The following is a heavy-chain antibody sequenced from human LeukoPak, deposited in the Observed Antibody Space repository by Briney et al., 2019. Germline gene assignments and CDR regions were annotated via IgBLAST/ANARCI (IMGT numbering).Heavy chain of an antibody. V-gene: IGHV4-34*01. Sequence: SETLSLTCAVYGGSFSGYYWSWIRQPPGKGLEWIGEINHSGSTNYNPSLKSRVTISVDTSKNQFSLKLSSVTAADTAVYYRASEPSSWYNYGMDVWGQGTTVTVSS. D-gene: IGHD6-13*01. CDR2: INHSGST. J-gene: IGHJ6*02. CDR1: GGSFSGYY. CDR3: ASEPSSWYNYGMDV.